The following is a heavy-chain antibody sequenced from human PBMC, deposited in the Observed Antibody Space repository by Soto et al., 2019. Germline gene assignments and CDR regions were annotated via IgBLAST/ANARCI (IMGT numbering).Heavy chain of an antibody. V-gene: IGHV3-23*01. CDR2: ISNNGDTA. CDR3: AKSRVFXGAIVTLLDS. Sequence: EVQLLESGGGLVQPGGSLTLSCATSGFTFSSYAMVWVRQAAEKGLEWVASISNNGDTAYYADSVKGRFTISRGNSENTLYLQMNGLRADDTALYFCAKSRVFXGAIVTLLDSWGQGTQVTVSS. J-gene: IGHJ4*02. CDR1: GFTFSSYA. D-gene: IGHD3-16*02.